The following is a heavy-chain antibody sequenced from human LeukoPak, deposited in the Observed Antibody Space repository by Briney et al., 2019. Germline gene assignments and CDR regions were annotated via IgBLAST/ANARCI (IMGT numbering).Heavy chain of an antibody. D-gene: IGHD3-10*01. J-gene: IGHJ4*02. CDR1: GGTFSSYA. CDR2: IIPIFGTA. Sequence: SVKVSCKASGGTFSSYAISWVRQAPGQGLEWMGGIIPIFGTANHAQKFQGRVTITTDESTSTAYMELSSLRSEDTAVYYCARGQDGSGSYLNFDYWGQGTLVTVSS. CDR3: ARGQDGSGSYLNFDY. V-gene: IGHV1-69*05.